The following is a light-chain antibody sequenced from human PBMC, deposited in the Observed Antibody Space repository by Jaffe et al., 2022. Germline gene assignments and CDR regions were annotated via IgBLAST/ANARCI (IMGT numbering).Light chain of an antibody. J-gene: IGLJ7*01. Sequence: SYVLTQPSSVSEAPGETARISCGGHNIGTKSVQWYQQKPGQAPVLVINYDTDRPSGITERFSGSNSGNTATLTISRVEAGDEADYYCQVWDSRSDLPVFGGGTHLTVL. V-gene: IGLV3-21*04. CDR3: QVWDSRSDLPV. CDR1: NIGTKS. CDR2: YDT.